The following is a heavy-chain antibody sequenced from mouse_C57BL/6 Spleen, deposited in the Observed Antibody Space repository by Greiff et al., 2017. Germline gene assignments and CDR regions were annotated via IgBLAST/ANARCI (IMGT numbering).Heavy chain of an antibody. Sequence: EVMLVESGGGLVKPGGSLKLSCAASGFTFSDYGMHWVRQAPEKGLEWVAYISSGSSTIYYADTVKGRFTISRDNAKNTLFLQMTSLRSEDTAMYYCATITTVVFDYWGQGTTLTVSS. CDR1: GFTFSDYG. J-gene: IGHJ2*01. D-gene: IGHD1-1*01. V-gene: IGHV5-17*01. CDR2: ISSGSSTI. CDR3: ATITTVVFDY.